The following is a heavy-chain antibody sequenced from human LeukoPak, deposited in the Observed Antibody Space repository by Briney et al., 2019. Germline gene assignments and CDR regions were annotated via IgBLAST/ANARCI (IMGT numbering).Heavy chain of an antibody. D-gene: IGHD4-17*01. CDR2: ISSSSNFI. CDR3: ARAISDYDASDI. V-gene: IGHV3-21*01. CDR1: GFTFSSYS. J-gene: IGHJ3*02. Sequence: GGSLRLSCAASGFTFSSYSMNWVRQAPGKGLEWVSSISSSSNFIYYADSVKGRFTISRDNAKNSLYLQMNSLRAVDTAVYYCARAISDYDASDIWGQGTMVTVSS.